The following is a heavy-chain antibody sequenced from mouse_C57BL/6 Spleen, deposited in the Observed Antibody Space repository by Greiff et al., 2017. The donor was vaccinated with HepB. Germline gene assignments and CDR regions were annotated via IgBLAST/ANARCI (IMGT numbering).Heavy chain of an antibody. Sequence: QVQLQQSGAELVKPGASVKMSCKASGYTFTSYWITWVKQRPGQGLEWIGDIYPGSGSTNYNEKFKSKATLTVDTSSSTAYMQLSSLTSEDSAVYYCARSGTVVPRDYWGQGTTLTVSS. CDR3: ARSGTVVPRDY. CDR1: GYTFTSYW. J-gene: IGHJ2*01. CDR2: IYPGSGST. D-gene: IGHD1-1*01. V-gene: IGHV1-55*01.